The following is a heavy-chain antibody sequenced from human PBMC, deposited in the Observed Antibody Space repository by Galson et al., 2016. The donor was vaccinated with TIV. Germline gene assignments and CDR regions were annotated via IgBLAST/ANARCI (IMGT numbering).Heavy chain of an antibody. V-gene: IGHV5-51*01. J-gene: IGHJ6*02. CDR1: GSTFTRYW. D-gene: IGHD2-8*01. CDR2: VYPLDSEA. Sequence: QSGAEVKKAGESLRISCKGSGSTFTRYWIGWVRQMPGKGLEWIGIVYPLDSEAKYNPSFQGQVTISADKSISAAYLQWRSLKASDTAMYYCARLPGYWANGVVFGVFSYGLDVWGQGTTVTVSS. CDR3: ARLPGYWANGVVFGVFSYGLDV.